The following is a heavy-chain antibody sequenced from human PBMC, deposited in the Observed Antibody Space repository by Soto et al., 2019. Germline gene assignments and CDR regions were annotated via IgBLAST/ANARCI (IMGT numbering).Heavy chain of an antibody. V-gene: IGHV1-2*04. CDR1: GYTFTGYY. CDR3: ARTDPRDYYYYYGMDV. J-gene: IGHJ6*02. Sequence: ASVKVSCKASGYTFTGYYMHWVRQAPGQGLEWMGWINPNSGGTNYAQKFQGWVTMTRDTSISTAYMELSRLRSDDTAVYCCARTDPRDYYYYYGMDVWGQGTTVTVSS. CDR2: INPNSGGT.